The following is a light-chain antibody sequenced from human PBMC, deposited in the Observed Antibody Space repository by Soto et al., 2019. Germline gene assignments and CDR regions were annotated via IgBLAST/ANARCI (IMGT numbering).Light chain of an antibody. CDR1: QSFISSY. Sequence: EIVLTQSPGTLSLSPGERATLSCRASQSFISSYLAWYQQKPGQAPRLLIYDASTRATGIPARFSGSGSGTEFTLTISSLQSEDFAVYYCQQYNNWPRGTFGQGTKVEI. V-gene: IGKV3-15*01. CDR2: DAS. CDR3: QQYNNWPRGT. J-gene: IGKJ1*01.